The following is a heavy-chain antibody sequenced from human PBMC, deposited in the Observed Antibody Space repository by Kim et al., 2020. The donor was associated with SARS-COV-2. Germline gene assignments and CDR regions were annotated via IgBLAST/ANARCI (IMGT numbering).Heavy chain of an antibody. CDR2: IYYSGST. CDR3: ARDKYYYDSSGYWINYAFDI. V-gene: IGHV4-31*03. J-gene: IGHJ3*02. CDR1: GGSISSGGYY. Sequence: SETLSLTCTVSGGSISSGGYYWSWIRQHPGKGLEWIGYIYYSGSTYYNPSLKSRVTISVDTSKNQFSLKLSSVTAADTAVYYCARDKYYYDSSGYWINYAFDIWGQGTMVTVSS. D-gene: IGHD3-22*01.